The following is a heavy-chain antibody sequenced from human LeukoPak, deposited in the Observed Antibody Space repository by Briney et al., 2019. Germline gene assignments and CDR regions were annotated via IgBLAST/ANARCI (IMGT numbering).Heavy chain of an antibody. D-gene: IGHD2-15*01. V-gene: IGHV3-30*02. J-gene: IGHJ4*02. Sequence: PGGSLRLSCAASGFTFSSYGMHWVRQAPGKGLEWVAFIRYDGSDKYYADSVKGRFTISRDNSKNTLYLQMNSLRAEDTAVYYCARLRAVDRYFDYWGQGTLVTVSS. CDR3: ARLRAVDRYFDY. CDR2: IRYDGSDK. CDR1: GFTFSSYG.